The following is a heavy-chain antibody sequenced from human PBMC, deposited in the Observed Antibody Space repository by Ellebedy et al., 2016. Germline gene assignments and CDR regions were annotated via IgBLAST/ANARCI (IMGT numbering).Heavy chain of an antibody. CDR2: IGTSSTST. CDR3: ARWRGSQSELDY. CDR1: GFTFSNYN. J-gene: IGHJ4*02. Sequence: GGSLRLXXAASGFTFSNYNMNWVRQAPGKGLEWVSSIGTSSTSTSYAYSVKGRFTISRDSARNSLFLQMNSLRAEDTAVYYCARWRGSQSELDYWGQGTLVTVSS. V-gene: IGHV3-21*01. D-gene: IGHD1-26*01.